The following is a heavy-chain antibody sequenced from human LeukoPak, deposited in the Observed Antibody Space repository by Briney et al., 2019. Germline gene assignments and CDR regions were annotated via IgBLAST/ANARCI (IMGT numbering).Heavy chain of an antibody. Sequence: ASVKVSCKASGYTFTSYYMHWVRQAPGQGLEWMGIINPSGGSTSYAQKFQGRVTMTRDTSISTAYMELSRLRSDDTAVYYCARRSQLDYWGQGTLVTVSS. CDR2: INPSGGST. D-gene: IGHD2-2*01. J-gene: IGHJ4*02. CDR3: ARRSQLDY. CDR1: GYTFTSYY. V-gene: IGHV1-46*01.